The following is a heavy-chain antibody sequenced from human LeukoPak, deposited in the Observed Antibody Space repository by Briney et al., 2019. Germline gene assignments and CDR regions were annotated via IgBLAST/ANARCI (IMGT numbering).Heavy chain of an antibody. Sequence: RSGGSLRLSCAASGFTFDDYGMSWVRQAPGKGLEWVSGINWNGGSTGYADPVKGRFTISRDNAKNSLYLQMNSLRAEDTAVYYCARAPYYDILTGLDYWGQGTLVTVSS. D-gene: IGHD3-9*01. CDR2: INWNGGST. J-gene: IGHJ4*02. CDR3: ARAPYYDILTGLDY. CDR1: GFTFDDYG. V-gene: IGHV3-20*04.